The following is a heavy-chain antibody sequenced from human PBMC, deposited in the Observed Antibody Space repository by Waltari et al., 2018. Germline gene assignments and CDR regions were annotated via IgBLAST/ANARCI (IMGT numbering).Heavy chain of an antibody. J-gene: IGHJ4*02. V-gene: IGHV1-69-2*01. D-gene: IGHD3-9*01. CDR3: ASPAGPLTGFDY. CDR1: GYTFSDYY. Sequence: EVQLVQSGAEVKKPGVTVKISCKVSGYTFSDYYMHWVQQAPGKGLEWMGLIDPEDGETIYAEKFQGRVTITADTSTDTTYMELSSLRSEDTAVYYCASPAGPLTGFDYWGQGTLVTVSS. CDR2: IDPEDGET.